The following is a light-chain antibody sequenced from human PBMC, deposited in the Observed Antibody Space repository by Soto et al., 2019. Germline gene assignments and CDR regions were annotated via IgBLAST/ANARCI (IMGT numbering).Light chain of an antibody. V-gene: IGKV1-39*01. CDR2: AAS. CDR3: QQTYSTPWT. Sequence: DIQMTQSPSSLSASVGDRVTITCRASQSISSYLNWYQQKPGKAPKLLIYAASSLQSGVPSRFSGSGSGTDFTLTISTLQSEDSATYYCQQTYSTPWTFGQGTKVDIK. J-gene: IGKJ1*01. CDR1: QSISSY.